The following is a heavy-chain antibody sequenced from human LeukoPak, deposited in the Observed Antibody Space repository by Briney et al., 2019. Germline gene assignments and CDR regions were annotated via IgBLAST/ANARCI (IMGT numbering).Heavy chain of an antibody. V-gene: IGHV3-7*03. CDR3: VKDRRNPYRPEGPFDP. CDR2: IKTDGSQI. D-gene: IGHD1-14*01. CDR1: GFTFSSYW. J-gene: IGHJ5*02. Sequence: GGSLRLSCVASGFTFSSYWMTWVRQAPGKGLEWVANIKTDGSQIYYEDSVKGRFTISRDNAKNSLYLQMNSLRAEDTALYSGVKDRRNPYRPEGPFDPWGQGTLVTVSS.